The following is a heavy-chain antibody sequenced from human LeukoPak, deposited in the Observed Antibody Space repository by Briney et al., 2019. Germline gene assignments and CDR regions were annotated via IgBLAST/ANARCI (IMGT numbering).Heavy chain of an antibody. D-gene: IGHD3-10*01. CDR3: ARELSAPDDY. CDR2: IYPGDSET. J-gene: IGHJ4*02. CDR1: GYSFTNYW. Sequence: GESLKISCKASGYSFTNYWIGWVRQMPGKGLEWMGIIYPGDSETRYSPSVEGQVTISVDKSITTAYLQRSSLKASDTAMYYCARELSAPDDYWGQGTLVTVSS. V-gene: IGHV5-51*01.